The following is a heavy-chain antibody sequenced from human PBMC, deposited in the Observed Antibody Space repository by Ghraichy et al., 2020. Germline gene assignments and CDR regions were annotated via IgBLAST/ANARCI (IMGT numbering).Heavy chain of an antibody. CDR2: IIPIFGTA. V-gene: IGHV1-69*13. CDR1: GGTFSSYA. Sequence: SVKVSCKASGGTFSSYAISWVRQAPGQGLEWMGGIIPIFGTANYAQKFQGRVTITADESTSTAYMELSSLRSEDTAVYYCASDGGYSYGYGGYYYYYYMDVWGKGTTVTVSS. D-gene: IGHD5-18*01. CDR3: ASDGGYSYGYGGYYYYYYMDV. J-gene: IGHJ6*03.